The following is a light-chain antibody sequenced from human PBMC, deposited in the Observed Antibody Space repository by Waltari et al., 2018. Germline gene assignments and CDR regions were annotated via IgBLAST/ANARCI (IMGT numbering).Light chain of an antibody. V-gene: IGLV2-14*03. J-gene: IGLJ3*02. CDR3: SSYTSTNTFGL. CDR1: TSDVGGYNS. Sequence: QSALTQPASVSGSPGQSITISCTVTTSDVGGYNSVSWYQQHPGKAPKLMIHNVSNRPSGVSNRFSGSKSGNTASLTISGLQAEDEAVYYCSSYTSTNTFGLFGGGTKLTVL. CDR2: NVS.